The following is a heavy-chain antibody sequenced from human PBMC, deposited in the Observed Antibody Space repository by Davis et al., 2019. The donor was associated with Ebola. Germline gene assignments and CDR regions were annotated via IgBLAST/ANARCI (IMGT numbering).Heavy chain of an antibody. CDR2: INPKSGVT. J-gene: IGHJ6*03. CDR1: GYTFIDYY. Sequence: AASVKVSCKASGYTFIDYYIHWVRQAPGQGLEWMGWINPKSGVTKYAQQFQDWVTMTRDTSITTAYVELSGLTSDDTAIYYCARALSSTYDYYMDVRGKGSAVTVSS. CDR3: ARALSSTYDYYMDV. V-gene: IGHV1-2*04. D-gene: IGHD2-2*01.